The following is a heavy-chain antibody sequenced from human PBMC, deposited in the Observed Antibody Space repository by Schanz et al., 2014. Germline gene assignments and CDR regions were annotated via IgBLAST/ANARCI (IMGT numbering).Heavy chain of an antibody. CDR1: GGSISSNNW. CDR2: IYQSGKT. J-gene: IGHJ4*02. D-gene: IGHD6-19*01. V-gene: IGHV4-4*02. CDR3: AGRPVRARSGGLDS. Sequence: QVQLQESGPGLVKPSGTLSLTCTVSGGSISSNNWWTWVRQPPGKGLEWIGEIYQSGKTTYDPSLKSRLTVSMEKSSNQSSLRLTSVTAADTAVYFCAGRPVRARSGGLDSWGQGTLVTVSS.